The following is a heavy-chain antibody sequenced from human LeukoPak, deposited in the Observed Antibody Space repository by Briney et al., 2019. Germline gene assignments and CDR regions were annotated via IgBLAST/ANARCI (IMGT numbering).Heavy chain of an antibody. CDR2: IWYDGSNK. D-gene: IGHD3-10*01. CDR1: GFTFSSYG. V-gene: IGHV3-33*01. Sequence: QAGGSLRLSCAASGFTFSSYGMHWVRQAPGKGLEWVAVIWYDGSNKYYADSVKGRFSISRDNSKNTLYLQMNSLRAEDTAVYYCARAGHVLLWFGELFFFDYWGQGTLVTVSS. J-gene: IGHJ4*02. CDR3: ARAGHVLLWFGELFFFDY.